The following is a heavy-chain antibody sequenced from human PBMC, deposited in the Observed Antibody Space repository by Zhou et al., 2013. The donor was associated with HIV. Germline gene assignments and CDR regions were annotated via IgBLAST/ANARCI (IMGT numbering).Heavy chain of an antibody. J-gene: IGHJ6*03. V-gene: IGHV1-69*05. D-gene: IGHD3-22*01. Sequence: QVQLVQSGAEVKKPGSSVKVSCKASGGTFSSYAISWVRQAPGQGLEWMGGIIPIFGTANYAQKFQGRVTITTDESTSTAYMELSSLRSEDTAVYYCARARADGYSYRYYYYYMDVWGKGTTVTVSS. CDR1: GGTFSSYA. CDR2: IIPIFGTA. CDR3: ARARADGYSYRYYYYYMDV.